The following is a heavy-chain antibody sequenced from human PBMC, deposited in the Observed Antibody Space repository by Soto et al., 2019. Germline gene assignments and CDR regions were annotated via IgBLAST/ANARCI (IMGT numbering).Heavy chain of an antibody. CDR2: ISYDGSNK. Sequence: GGSLRLSCAASGFTFSSYAMHWVRQAPGKGLEWVAVISYDGSNKYYADSVKGRFTIPRDNSKNMLYLQMNSLRAEDTAVYYCARPVVVGATNQWGQGTLVTVSS. V-gene: IGHV3-30-3*01. CDR3: ARPVVVGATNQ. CDR1: GFTFSSYA. J-gene: IGHJ4*02. D-gene: IGHD1-26*01.